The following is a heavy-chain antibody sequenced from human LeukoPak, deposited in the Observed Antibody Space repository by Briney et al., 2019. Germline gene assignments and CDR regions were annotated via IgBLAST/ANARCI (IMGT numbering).Heavy chain of an antibody. CDR2: ISTRSSAI. J-gene: IGHJ3*02. CDR3: ARVQGISGSSPLLPAVTADAFDI. Sequence: GGSLRLSCAASGFTFSSYNMNWVRQAPGKGLEWVSYISTRSSAIYYADSVKGRFTISRDNAKNSLYVQMNSLRVEDTAVYYCARVQGISGSSPLLPAVTADAFDIWGQGTMVTVSS. V-gene: IGHV3-48*01. D-gene: IGHD1-26*01. CDR1: GFTFSSYN.